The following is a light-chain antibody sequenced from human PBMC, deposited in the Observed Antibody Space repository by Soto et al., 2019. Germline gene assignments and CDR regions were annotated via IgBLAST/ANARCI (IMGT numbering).Light chain of an antibody. J-gene: IGKJ1*01. CDR3: QQYNSYPWT. CDR1: QSISSW. V-gene: IGKV1-5*01. Sequence: DIQMTRSRSTLSASVGDRGTITCRARQSISSWLAWYQQKPGKAPKLLIYDASSLESGVPSRFSGSGSGTEFTLTITSLQPDDFATYYRQQYNSYPWTFGQGTKVDIK. CDR2: DAS.